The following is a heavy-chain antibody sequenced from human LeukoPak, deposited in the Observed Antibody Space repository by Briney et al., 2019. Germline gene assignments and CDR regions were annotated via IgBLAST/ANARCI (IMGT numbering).Heavy chain of an antibody. D-gene: IGHD6-19*01. CDR2: IYTSGST. V-gene: IGHV4-4*09. Sequence: SETLSLTCTVSGGSISSYYWSWIRRPPGKGLEWIGYIYTSGSTNYNPSLKSRVTISVDTSKNQFSLKLSSVTAADTAVYYCARLAVAGTYFDYWGQGTLVTVSS. CDR1: GGSISSYY. J-gene: IGHJ4*02. CDR3: ARLAVAGTYFDY.